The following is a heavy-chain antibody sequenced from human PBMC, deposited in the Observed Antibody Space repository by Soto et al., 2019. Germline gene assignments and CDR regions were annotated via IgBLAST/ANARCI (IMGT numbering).Heavy chain of an antibody. V-gene: IGHV4-59*08. CDR1: GGSINNYY. CDR2: IYYSGST. Sequence: QVQLQESGPGLVKPSETLSLTRTVSGGSINNYYWSWIRQPPGKGLEWIGYIYYSGSTSYNPSLKSRVTILVDTSNNQFSLKLGSVTAADTAVYFCARGGWSLDSWGQGTLVSVSP. CDR3: ARGGWSLDS. J-gene: IGHJ4*02. D-gene: IGHD6-19*01.